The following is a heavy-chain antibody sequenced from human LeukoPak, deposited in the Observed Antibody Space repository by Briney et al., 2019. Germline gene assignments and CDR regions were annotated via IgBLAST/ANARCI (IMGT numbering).Heavy chain of an antibody. CDR1: GYTFTSYD. D-gene: IGHD3-3*01. CDR2: MNPNSANT. Sequence: ASVKVFCKASGYTFTSYDINWVRQATGQGLEWMGWMNPNSANTGYAQKFQGRVTMTRNTSISTAYMELSSLRSEDTAVYYCARAIFGVVMDVWGQGTTVTVSS. V-gene: IGHV1-8*01. J-gene: IGHJ6*02. CDR3: ARAIFGVVMDV.